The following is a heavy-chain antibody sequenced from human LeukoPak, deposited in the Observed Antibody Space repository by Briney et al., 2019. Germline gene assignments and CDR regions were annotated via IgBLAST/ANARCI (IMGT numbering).Heavy chain of an antibody. V-gene: IGHV3-7*03. Sequence: GGSLRLSCAASGFTFRSDWMSWVRQAPGKGLEWVANIKQDGSEKYYVDSVKGRFTISRDNAKNSLYLQMNSLRAEDTAVYYCARCLWFGEYGRHYYFDYWGQGTLVTVSS. D-gene: IGHD3-10*01. CDR3: ARCLWFGEYGRHYYFDY. CDR2: IKQDGSEK. J-gene: IGHJ4*02. CDR1: GFTFRSDW.